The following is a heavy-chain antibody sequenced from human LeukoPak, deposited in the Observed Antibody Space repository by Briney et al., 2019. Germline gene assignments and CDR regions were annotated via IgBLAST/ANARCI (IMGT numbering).Heavy chain of an antibody. Sequence: VKVSCKASGGTFSSYAISWVRQAPGQGLEWMGGIIPIFGTANYAQKFQGRVTITADESTSTAYMELSSLRSEATAVYYCARGEYSGSPSPFDYWGQGTLVTVSS. CDR2: IIPIFGTA. D-gene: IGHD1-26*01. J-gene: IGHJ4*02. CDR3: ARGEYSGSPSPFDY. V-gene: IGHV1-69*13. CDR1: GGTFSSYA.